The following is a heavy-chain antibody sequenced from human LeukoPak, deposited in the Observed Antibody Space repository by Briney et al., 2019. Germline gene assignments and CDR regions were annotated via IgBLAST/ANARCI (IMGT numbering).Heavy chain of an antibody. D-gene: IGHD5-24*01. Sequence: GGSLRLSCAASGFTFSNFWMHWVPQAPGKGLVWVSRINGDGRSISYADSVKGRFTISRDNSKNTLYLQMNSLIAEDTAVYYCAKSGYNRFDYWGQGTRVTVSS. CDR2: INGDGRSI. CDR1: GFTFSNFW. J-gene: IGHJ4*02. V-gene: IGHV3-74*01. CDR3: AKSGYNRFDY.